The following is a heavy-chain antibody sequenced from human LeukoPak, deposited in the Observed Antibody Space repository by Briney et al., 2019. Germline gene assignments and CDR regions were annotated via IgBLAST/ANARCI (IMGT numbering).Heavy chain of an antibody. J-gene: IGHJ4*02. Sequence: SVKVSCKASGGTFSSYAISWVRQAPGQGLEWMGRIFPILGISNYAQKFQGRVTITADKSTSTAYMELRSLRSDDTAVYYCARGDYYGSGTYYKKTVDYWGQGTLVTVSS. D-gene: IGHD3-10*01. CDR1: GGTFSSYA. V-gene: IGHV1-69*04. CDR3: ARGDYYGSGTYYKKTVDY. CDR2: IFPILGIS.